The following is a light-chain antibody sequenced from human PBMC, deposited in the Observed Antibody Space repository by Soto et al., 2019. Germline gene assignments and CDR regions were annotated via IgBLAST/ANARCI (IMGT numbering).Light chain of an antibody. CDR1: QSVSSY. V-gene: IGKV3-20*01. J-gene: IGKJ3*01. CDR3: QQYGSSPRT. CDR2: GAS. Sequence: EIVLTQSPGTLSLSPGERATLSCRASQSVSSYLAWYQQKPGQAPRLLIYGASSRATGIPDRFSGSGSGTHFTISISRLEPEDFAGYYCQQYGSSPRTFGPGTKVDIK.